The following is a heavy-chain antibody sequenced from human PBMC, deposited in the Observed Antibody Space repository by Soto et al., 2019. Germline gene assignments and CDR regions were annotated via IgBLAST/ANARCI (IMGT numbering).Heavy chain of an antibody. D-gene: IGHD2-15*01. CDR3: ARGRGDLVVVAATPSYNWFDP. CDR2: INHSGST. CDR1: GGSFNGYY. Sequence: SSETMSLTCAVYGGSFNGYYWSWIRQHPGKGLEWIGEINHSGSTNYNPSLKSRVTISVDTSKNQFSLKLSSVTAADTAVYYCARGRGDLVVVAATPSYNWFDPWGQGTLVTVS. J-gene: IGHJ5*02. V-gene: IGHV4-34*01.